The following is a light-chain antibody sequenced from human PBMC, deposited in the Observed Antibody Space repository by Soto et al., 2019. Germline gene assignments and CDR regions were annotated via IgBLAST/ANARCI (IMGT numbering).Light chain of an antibody. Sequence: QSVLTQPPSVSAAPGQKVTISCSGSSSNIGNNYVSWYQQFPGTAPKFLIYDNNKRSSGIPDRFSGSKSGTSATLGITGLQTGDEADYYCGTWDSSLSAVVFGGGTKLTVL. V-gene: IGLV1-51*01. J-gene: IGLJ2*01. CDR1: SSNIGNNY. CDR2: DNN. CDR3: GTWDSSLSAVV.